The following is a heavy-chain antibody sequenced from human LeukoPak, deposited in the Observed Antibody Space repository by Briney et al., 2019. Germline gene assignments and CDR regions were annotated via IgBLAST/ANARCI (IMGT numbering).Heavy chain of an antibody. V-gene: IGHV4-34*01. J-gene: IGHJ4*02. CDR2: INHSGST. D-gene: IGHD3-22*01. CDR3: ARGPLDSSGYYYSPPP. Sequence: PSETLSLTCAVYGGSFSGYYWSWLRPPPGKGLEWIGEINHSGSTNYNPSLKSRVTISVDTSKNQFSLKLSAVAAADTAVYYCARGPLDSSGYYYSPPPWGQGTLVTVSS. CDR1: GGSFSGYY.